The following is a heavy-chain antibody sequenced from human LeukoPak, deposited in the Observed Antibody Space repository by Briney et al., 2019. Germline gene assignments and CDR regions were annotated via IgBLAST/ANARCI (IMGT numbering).Heavy chain of an antibody. CDR3: ATGYSASKRSYFYYMDV. CDR1: GFTFSSYG. CDR2: ISSTSSYI. D-gene: IGHD5-12*01. Sequence: GGTLRLSCAASGFTFSSYGLTWVRQAPGKGLEWVSSISSTSSYIYYADSVRGRFTISRDNAKNSLYLQMNSLRAEDTAVYYCATGYSASKRSYFYYMDVWGKGTTVTVSS. J-gene: IGHJ6*03. V-gene: IGHV3-21*01.